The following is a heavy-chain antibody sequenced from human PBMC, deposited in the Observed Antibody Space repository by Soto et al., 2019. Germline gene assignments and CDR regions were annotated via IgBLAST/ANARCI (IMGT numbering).Heavy chain of an antibody. J-gene: IGHJ4*02. CDR3: TEGKYSGSWYFDY. CDR2: ISGSGGST. D-gene: IGHD6-13*01. CDR1: GFTFSSYA. Sequence: EVQLLESGGGLVQPGGSLRLSCAASGFTFSSYAMTWVRQAPGKGLEWVSAISGSGGSTYYADSVKGRFTISRDDSKNALYLQMNSLRAEDTAVYYCTEGKYSGSWYFDYWGQGTLVTVSS. V-gene: IGHV3-23*01.